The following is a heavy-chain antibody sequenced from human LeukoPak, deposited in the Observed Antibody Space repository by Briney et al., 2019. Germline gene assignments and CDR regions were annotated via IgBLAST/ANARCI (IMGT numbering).Heavy chain of an antibody. V-gene: IGHV3-74*01. CDR3: ARELPIDN. D-gene: IGHD2-2*01. Sequence: PGRSLSLSRAASVFTLSGYWMHWVRHAPARGVVWVSRINGDGSTTTYADSVTGRFTISRDNAKNTPYLQMNSLRAEDTAVYYCARELPIDNWGQGTLVTVSS. J-gene: IGHJ4*02. CDR1: VFTLSGYW. CDR2: INGDGSTT.